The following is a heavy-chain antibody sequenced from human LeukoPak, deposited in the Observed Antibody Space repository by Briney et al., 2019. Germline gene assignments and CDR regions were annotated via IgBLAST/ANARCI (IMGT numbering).Heavy chain of an antibody. CDR1: GYTFTSYY. CDR2: INPSGGST. CDR3: ARDPRRYYFDY. V-gene: IGHV1-46*01. J-gene: IGHJ4*02. Sequence: ASVKVSCKASGYTFTSYYMHWVRQAPGRGLEWMGIINPSGGSTSYAQKFQGRVTMTRDTSTSTVYMELSSLRSEDTAVYYCARDPRRYYFDYWGQGTLVTVSS.